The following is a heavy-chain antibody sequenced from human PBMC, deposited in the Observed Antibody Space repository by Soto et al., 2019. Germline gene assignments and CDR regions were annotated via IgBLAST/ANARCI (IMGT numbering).Heavy chain of an antibody. V-gene: IGHV4-61*01. CDR3: ARESLNYYDSSGYDY. D-gene: IGHD3-22*01. J-gene: IGHJ4*02. CDR1: GGSVSSGSYY. CDR2: TYYSGST. Sequence: SETLSLTCTVSGGSVSSGSYYWSWIRQPPGKGLEWIGYTYYSGSTNYNPSLKSRVTISVDTSKNQFSLKLSSVTAADTAVYYCARESLNYYDSSGYDYWGQGTLVTVSS.